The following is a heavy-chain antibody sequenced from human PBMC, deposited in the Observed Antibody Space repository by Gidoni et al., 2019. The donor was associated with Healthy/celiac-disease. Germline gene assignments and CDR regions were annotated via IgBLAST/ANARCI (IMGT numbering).Heavy chain of an antibody. J-gene: IGHJ6*02. D-gene: IGHD3-9*01. CDR2: IYYSGST. V-gene: IGHV4-39*07. CDR1: GGSISSSSYY. Sequence: QLQLQESGPGLVKPSETLSLTCTVSGGSISSSSYYWGWIRQPPGKGLEWIGSIYYSGSTYYNPSLKSRVTISVDTSKNQFSLKLSSVTAADTAVYYCARDLRDYDILTGYYYGMDVWGQGTTVTVSS. CDR3: ARDLRDYDILTGYYYGMDV.